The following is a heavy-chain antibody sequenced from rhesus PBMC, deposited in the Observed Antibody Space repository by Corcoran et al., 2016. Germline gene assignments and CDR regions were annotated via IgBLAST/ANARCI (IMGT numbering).Heavy chain of an antibody. D-gene: IGHD3-34*01. Sequence: QVQLQESGPGLVKPSETLSLTCAVSGGSISSGYYYWSWIRQPPGKGLEWIGYIYGSSTGTNYKPSPKSRVTKSKDTSKNPFALKRSSWTAADTAVYYCARGLGGGRNDAFDFWGQGLRVTVSS. CDR2: IYGSSTGT. CDR1: GGSISSGYYY. V-gene: IGHV4S17*01. CDR3: ARGLGGGRNDAFDF. J-gene: IGHJ3*01.